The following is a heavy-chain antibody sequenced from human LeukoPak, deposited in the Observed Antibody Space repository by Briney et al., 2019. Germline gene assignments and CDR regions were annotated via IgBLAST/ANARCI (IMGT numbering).Heavy chain of an antibody. CDR3: ARDGRYRYRGYGSGGSYDY. J-gene: IGHJ4*02. CDR2: ISSSSSYI. V-gene: IGHV3-21*01. D-gene: IGHD5-12*01. Sequence: GGSLRLSCAASGFTFSSYSMNWVRQAPGKRLEWVSSISSSSSYIYYADSVKGRFTISRDNAKNSLYLQMNSLRAEDTAVYYCARDGRYRYRGYGSGGSYDYWGQGTLVTVPS. CDR1: GFTFSSYS.